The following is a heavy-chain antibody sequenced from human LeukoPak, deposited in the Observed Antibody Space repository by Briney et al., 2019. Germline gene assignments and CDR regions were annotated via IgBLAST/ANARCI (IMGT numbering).Heavy chain of an antibody. CDR3: ARLPGNGHATNFDY. V-gene: IGHV5-51*01. J-gene: IGHJ4*02. D-gene: IGHD5-12*01. CDR2: IFPGDSDT. CDR1: GYIFTSYW. Sequence: HGESLKISCKVSGYIFTSYWIAWVRQMPGKGLEWMGIIFPGDSDTRYSPSFQGQVTISADKSISTAYLQWSSLKASDTATYYCARLPGNGHATNFDYWGQGTLVTVSS.